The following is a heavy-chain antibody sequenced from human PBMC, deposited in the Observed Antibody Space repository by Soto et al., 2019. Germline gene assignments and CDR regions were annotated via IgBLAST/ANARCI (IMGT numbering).Heavy chain of an antibody. V-gene: IGHV1-24*01. Sequence: ASVKVSCKVSGYTLTELTMHWVRQAPGKGLEWMGGFDPEDGETIYAQKFQGRVTMTEDTSTDTAYMELSSLRSEDTAVYYCATTIFGVVLDAFDIWGQGTMVTVSS. D-gene: IGHD3-3*01. J-gene: IGHJ3*02. CDR1: GYTLTELT. CDR2: FDPEDGET. CDR3: ATTIFGVVLDAFDI.